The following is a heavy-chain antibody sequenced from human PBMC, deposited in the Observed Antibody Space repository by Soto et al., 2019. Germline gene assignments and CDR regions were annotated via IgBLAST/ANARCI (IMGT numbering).Heavy chain of an antibody. CDR2: IYYSGST. Sequence: QLQLQESGPGLVKPSETLSLTCTVSGGSISTSSYYWGWIRQPPGKGLEWIGSIYYSGSTYYNPSLKSRVTISVDTSKNQFSLKLSSVTAADTAMYYCARRTIAVATRPFDYWGQGTLVTVSS. J-gene: IGHJ4*02. CDR3: ARRTIAVATRPFDY. V-gene: IGHV4-39*01. D-gene: IGHD6-19*01. CDR1: GGSISTSSYY.